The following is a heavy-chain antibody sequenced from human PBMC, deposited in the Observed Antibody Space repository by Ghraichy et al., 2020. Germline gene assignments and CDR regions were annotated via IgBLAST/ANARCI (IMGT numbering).Heavy chain of an antibody. CDR2: ITSSSDYI. CDR3: ARVALIGTTGVRWFDP. Sequence: GGSLRLSCAASGFTFSSYSMHWVRQAPGKGLEWVASITSSSDYIEYADSLKGQFTISRDDAKNSLYLQMNSLRVEDTAVYFCARVALIGTTGVRWFDPWGQGTLVTVSS. V-gene: IGHV3-21*01. CDR1: GFTFSSYS. J-gene: IGHJ5*02. D-gene: IGHD1-7*01.